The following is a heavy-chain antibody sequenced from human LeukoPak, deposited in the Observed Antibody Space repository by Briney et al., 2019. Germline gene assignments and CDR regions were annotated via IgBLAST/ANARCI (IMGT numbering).Heavy chain of an antibody. CDR3: ARDAQRGFDYSNSLQY. D-gene: IGHD4-11*01. J-gene: IGHJ4*02. V-gene: IGHV3-33*01. CDR1: GFTFNHYG. Sequence: QPGRSLRLSCAAAGFTFNHYGMHWVRQAPGKGLEWVSVIWSDGTNKYYAASVKGRFTISRDDFDKTVYLQMSSLRPDDTGVYYCARDAQRGFDYSNSLQYWGRGTPVTVST. CDR2: IWSDGTNK.